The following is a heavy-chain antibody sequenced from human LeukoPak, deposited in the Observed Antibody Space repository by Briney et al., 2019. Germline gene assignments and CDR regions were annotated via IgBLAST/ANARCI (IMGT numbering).Heavy chain of an antibody. CDR2: ISYDGSNK. CDR3: ARDHVEYQLLWIFDY. J-gene: IGHJ4*02. D-gene: IGHD2-2*01. CDR1: GFTFSSYA. Sequence: HPGGSLRLSCAASGFTFSSYAMHWVRQAPGKGLEWVAVISYDGSNKYYADSVKGRFTISRDNSKNTLYLQMNSLRAEDTAVYYCARDHVEYQLLWIFDYWGQGTLVTVSS. V-gene: IGHV3-30-3*01.